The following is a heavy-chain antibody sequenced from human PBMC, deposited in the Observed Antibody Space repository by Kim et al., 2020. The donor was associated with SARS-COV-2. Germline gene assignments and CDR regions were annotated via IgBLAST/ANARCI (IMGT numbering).Heavy chain of an antibody. V-gene: IGHV3-48*02. Sequence: GGSPRLSCAASGFMFNSYGMNWVRQTPGKGLEWVSYITSTSNVIYYADSVKGRFTISRDTAKNSVYLQMNSLRDEDTAVYYCARRLKYYYGSGNYHKRTFDCWGQGTLVTVSS. CDR1: GFMFNSYG. CDR3: ARRLKYYYGSGNYHKRTFDC. CDR2: ITSTSNVI. J-gene: IGHJ4*02. D-gene: IGHD3-10*01.